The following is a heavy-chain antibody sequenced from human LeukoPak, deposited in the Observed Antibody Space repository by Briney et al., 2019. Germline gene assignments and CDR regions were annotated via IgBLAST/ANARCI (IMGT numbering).Heavy chain of an antibody. J-gene: IGHJ4*02. CDR3: TTDHVGATVEFDS. D-gene: IGHD1-26*01. CDR2: ISIGGGTT. Sequence: PGGSLRLSCAASGFTFSSYVMSWVRQAPGKGLEWVSAISIGGGTTYYADSVKGRFTISRDNAKNSLHLQMDSLRAEDTAIYYCTTDHVGATVEFDSWGQRTLVTVSS. CDR1: GFTFSSYV. V-gene: IGHV3-48*03.